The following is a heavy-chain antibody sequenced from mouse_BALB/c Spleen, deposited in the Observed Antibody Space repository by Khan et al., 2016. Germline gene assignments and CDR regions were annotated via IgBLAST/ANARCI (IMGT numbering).Heavy chain of an antibody. J-gene: IGHJ4*01. CDR2: IDPSDSET. Sequence: QVQLQQPGAELVRPGASVKLSCKASGYTFISYWMNWVKQRPGQGLEWIGMIDPSDSETHYNQIFKDKATLTVDNSSSTAYLQLSRLTSEDSAVYYWARDGNYAMDYWGQGTSVTVSS. CDR3: ARDGNYAMDY. CDR1: GYTFISYW. V-gene: IGHV1-61*01. D-gene: IGHD2-1*01.